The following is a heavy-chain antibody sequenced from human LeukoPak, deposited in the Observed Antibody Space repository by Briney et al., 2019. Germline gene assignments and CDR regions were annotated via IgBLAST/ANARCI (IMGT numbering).Heavy chain of an antibody. D-gene: IGHD3-22*01. CDR3: AGNTQPASIITMIVVGGAFDI. J-gene: IGHJ3*02. CDR1: GGSISSYY. Sequence: SETLSLTCTVSGGSISSYYWSWIRQPAGKGLEWIGRIYTSGSTNYNPSLKNRVTMSVDTSKNQFSLKLSSVTAADTAVYYCAGNTQPASIITMIVVGGAFDIWGQGTMVTVSS. V-gene: IGHV4-4*07. CDR2: IYTSGST.